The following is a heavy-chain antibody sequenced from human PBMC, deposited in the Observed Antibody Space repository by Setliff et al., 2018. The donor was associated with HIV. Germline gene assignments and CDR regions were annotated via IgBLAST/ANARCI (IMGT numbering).Heavy chain of an antibody. V-gene: IGHV4-39*01. Sequence: SETLSLTCAVSGGSIDSFSYYWGWIRQTPGKELEWVGNIYHSGSTNYNPSLKSRAAISVDRSKTQFSLKLNSVTAADTAVYYCGRAPDYWGQGTLVTVSS. CDR1: GGSIDSFSYY. J-gene: IGHJ4*02. CDR2: IYHSGST. CDR3: GRAPDY.